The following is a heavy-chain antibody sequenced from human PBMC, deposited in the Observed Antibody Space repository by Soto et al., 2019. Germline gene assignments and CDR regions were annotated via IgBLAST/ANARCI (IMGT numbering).Heavy chain of an antibody. CDR1: GFTFDDYT. Sequence: VGSLRLSCAASGFTFDDYTMHWVRQTPGKGLEWVSLISWDGDSAYYADSVRGRFTISRDNSKNSLFLQMNNVRAEDAALYFCAKGTRGNSPELDFWGQGTLVTVSS. J-gene: IGHJ4*02. CDR2: ISWDGDSA. CDR3: AKGTRGNSPELDF. D-gene: IGHD1-1*01. V-gene: IGHV3-43*01.